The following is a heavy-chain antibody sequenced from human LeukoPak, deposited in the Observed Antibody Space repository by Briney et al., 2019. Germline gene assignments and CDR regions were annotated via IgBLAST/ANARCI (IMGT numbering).Heavy chain of an antibody. V-gene: IGHV3-48*01. CDR1: GFSFSSYN. CDR2: ISASSATV. Sequence: GGSLRLSCETSGFSFSSYNMNWVRQAPGKGLEWVSYISASSATVYYADSLKSRFTISRDNAKNSLFLQMNSLRAEDTAVYYCAKDSSITYYYGSGEIDYWGQGTLVTVSS. D-gene: IGHD3-10*01. J-gene: IGHJ4*02. CDR3: AKDSSITYYYGSGEIDY.